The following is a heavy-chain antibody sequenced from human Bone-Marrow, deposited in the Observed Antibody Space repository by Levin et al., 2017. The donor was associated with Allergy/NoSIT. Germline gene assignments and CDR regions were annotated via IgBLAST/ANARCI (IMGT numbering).Heavy chain of an antibody. CDR1: GGSVSDNNYY. Sequence: GSLRLSCTVSGGSVSDNNYYWGWVRQPPGKGLEWIGIIFYTGTTYYDPSLESRVTISVDTSKNQFALRLNSVTAADTGVYFCARDASRDGLDVWGRGTTVTVSS. CDR3: ARDASRDGLDV. J-gene: IGHJ6*02. V-gene: IGHV4-39*06. CDR2: IFYTGTT.